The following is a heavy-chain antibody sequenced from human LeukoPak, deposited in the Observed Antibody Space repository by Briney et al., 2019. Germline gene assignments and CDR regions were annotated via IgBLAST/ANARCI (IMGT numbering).Heavy chain of an antibody. CDR3: AARLLMVGFGELNYYMDV. Sequence: ASVKVSCKASGYTFTGYYIHWVRQAPGQGLEWMGWINPNSRGTNYIQKFQGRVTMTRDTSISTAYMELSRLRSDDTAVYYCAARLLMVGFGELNYYMDVWGKGTTVTISS. D-gene: IGHD3-10*01. CDR2: INPNSRGT. V-gene: IGHV1-2*02. J-gene: IGHJ6*03. CDR1: GYTFTGYY.